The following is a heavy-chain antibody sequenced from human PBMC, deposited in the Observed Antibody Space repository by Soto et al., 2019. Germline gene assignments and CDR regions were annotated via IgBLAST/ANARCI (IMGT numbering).Heavy chain of an antibody. CDR3: ARGRRYSSSWYRGGFDP. V-gene: IGHV4-34*01. D-gene: IGHD6-13*01. CDR1: GGSFSGYY. Sequence: QVQLQQWGAGLLKPSETLSLTCAVYGGSFSGYYWSWIRQPPGKGLEWIGEINHSGSTNYNPSLKRRVTISVDTSKNQFSLKLSSVTAADTAVYYCARGRRYSSSWYRGGFDPWGQGTLVTVSS. J-gene: IGHJ5*02. CDR2: INHSGST.